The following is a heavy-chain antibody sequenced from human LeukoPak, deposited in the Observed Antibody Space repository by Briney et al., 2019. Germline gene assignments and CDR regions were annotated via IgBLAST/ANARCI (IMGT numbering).Heavy chain of an antibody. D-gene: IGHD5-18*01. V-gene: IGHV4-39*01. CDR1: GGSISSSSYY. Sequence: SETLSLTCTVSGGSISSSSYYWGWLRQPPGTGLEWVGSIYYSGSTYYNPSLKSRVTISVDTPKNQFSLKLSSVTAADTAVYYCARGRIQLWLRSGAFDIWGQGTMVTVSS. CDR2: IYYSGST. J-gene: IGHJ3*02. CDR3: ARGRIQLWLRSGAFDI.